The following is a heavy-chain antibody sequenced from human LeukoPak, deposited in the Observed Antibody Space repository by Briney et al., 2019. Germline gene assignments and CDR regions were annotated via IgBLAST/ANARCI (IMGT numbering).Heavy chain of an antibody. V-gene: IGHV4-4*02. D-gene: IGHD2-2*01. J-gene: IGHJ3*02. CDR3: AREYCTSTSCSDAFEI. CDR1: GDSISAYNW. CDR2: IYHSGGT. Sequence: SETLSLTSAVSGDSISAYNWWWSWVRQPPGKGLEWIGEIYHSGGTNYNPSLKSRVTISVDKSKNQLSLDLNSVTAADTAVYYCAREYCTSTSCSDAFEIWGQGTMVTVS.